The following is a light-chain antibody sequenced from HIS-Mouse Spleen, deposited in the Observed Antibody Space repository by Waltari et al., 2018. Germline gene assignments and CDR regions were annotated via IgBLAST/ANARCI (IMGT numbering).Light chain of an antibody. V-gene: IGLV1-40*01. CDR1: SSHLRAGHD. CDR3: QSYDSSLSGSG. CDR2: GNS. J-gene: IGLJ3*02. Sequence: QSVLTQPPSVSGAPGQRVTISCTGSSSHLRAGHDVPWYQQLPGTAPKLPIYGNSNRPSGVPDRFSGSKSGTSASLAITGLQAEDEADYYCQSYDSSLSGSGFGGGTKLTVL.